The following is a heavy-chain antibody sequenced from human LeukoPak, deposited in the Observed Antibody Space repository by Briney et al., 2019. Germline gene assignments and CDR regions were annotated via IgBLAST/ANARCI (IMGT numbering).Heavy chain of an antibody. V-gene: IGHV3-21*01. D-gene: IGHD6-19*01. CDR1: GFTFSSYS. CDR2: ISSSSSYI. Sequence: PGGSLRLSCAASGFTFSSYSMNWVRQAPGKGLEWVSSISSSSSYIYYADSVKGRFTISRDNAKNSLYLQMNSLRAEDTAVYYCARDRIAVAGTASEYFQHWGQGTLVTVSS. J-gene: IGHJ1*01. CDR3: ARDRIAVAGTASEYFQH.